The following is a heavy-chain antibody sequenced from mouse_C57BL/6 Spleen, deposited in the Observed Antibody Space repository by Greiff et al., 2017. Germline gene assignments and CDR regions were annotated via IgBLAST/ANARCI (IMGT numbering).Heavy chain of an antibody. CDR3: ARGLGLHWYFDV. CDR1: GFTFSDYG. Sequence: EVKLMESGGGLVKPGGSLKLSCAASGFTFSDYGMHWVRQAPEKGLEWVAYISSGSSTIYYADTVKGRFTISRDNAKNTLFLPMTSLRSEDTAMYYCARGLGLHWYFDVWGTGTTVTVSS. D-gene: IGHD4-1*01. CDR2: ISSGSSTI. V-gene: IGHV5-17*01. J-gene: IGHJ1*03.